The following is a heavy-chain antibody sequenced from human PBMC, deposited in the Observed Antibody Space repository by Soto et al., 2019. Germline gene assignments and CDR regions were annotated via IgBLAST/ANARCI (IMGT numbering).Heavy chain of an antibody. J-gene: IGHJ4*02. CDR2: IYYSGMS. Sequence: SETLSLTCTVSGVSVSTGGYFWTWIRQNPGKGLEWIGNIYYSGMSYYNPSLRGRVSISLDPSESQLSLKLNTVTAADTAVYYCARDSSGPGYSYGKFDYWGQGALVTVSS. D-gene: IGHD5-18*01. CDR3: ARDSSGPGYSYGKFDY. V-gene: IGHV4-31*03. CDR1: GVSVSTGGYF.